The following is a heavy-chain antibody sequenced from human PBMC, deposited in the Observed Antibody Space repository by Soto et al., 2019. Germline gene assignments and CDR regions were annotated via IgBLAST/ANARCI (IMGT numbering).Heavy chain of an antibody. J-gene: IGHJ3*01. Sequence: GESLKISCKGSGYRFSIYWIGWVRQMPGKGLEWVGNIYPGDSRSTYSPSYQGQVIISADKSIDTAYLQWSSLKASDTAIYYCAGARYSTWTGAFEVWGQGTMVTVSS. D-gene: IGHD1-26*01. V-gene: IGHV5-51*01. CDR2: IYPGDSRS. CDR3: AGARYSTWTGAFEV. CDR1: GYRFSIYW.